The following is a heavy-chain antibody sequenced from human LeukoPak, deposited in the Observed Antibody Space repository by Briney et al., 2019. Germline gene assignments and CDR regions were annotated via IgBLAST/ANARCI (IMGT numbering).Heavy chain of an antibody. J-gene: IGHJ4*02. V-gene: IGHV3-33*06. CDR3: AKRSSGRSGFDY. CDR2: IWYDGNKK. Sequence: GGSLRLSCAASGFSFSSYGMNWVRQAPGKGLEWVAVIWYDGNKKYYADSVRGRFTISRDNSKNTLYLQMNSLRAEDTALYYCAKRSSGRSGFDYWGQGTLVTVSS. D-gene: IGHD3-10*01. CDR1: GFSFSSYG.